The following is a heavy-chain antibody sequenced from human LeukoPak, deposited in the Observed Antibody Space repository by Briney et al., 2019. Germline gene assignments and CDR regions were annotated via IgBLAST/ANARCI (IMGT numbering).Heavy chain of an antibody. Sequence: GASVKVSCKASGYTFTCYYMHWVRQAPGQGLEWMGWINPNSGGTNYAQKFQGRVTMTRDTSISTAYMELRRLRSEDTAVYYCARVSPRRSGWRQYYFDYWGQGTLVTVSS. CDR2: INPNSGGT. CDR3: ARVSPRRSGWRQYYFDY. V-gene: IGHV1-2*02. J-gene: IGHJ4*02. D-gene: IGHD6-19*01. CDR1: GYTFTCYY.